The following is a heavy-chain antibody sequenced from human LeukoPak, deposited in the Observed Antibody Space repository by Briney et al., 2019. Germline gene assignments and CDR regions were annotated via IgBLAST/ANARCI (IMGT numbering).Heavy chain of an antibody. CDR2: ISYRGST. Sequence: SETLSLTCTVSGGSISSYYSSWIRQPPGEGLGWIGYISYRGSTNFNPSPPRRHNTSVDTSKNQFSLKLSSVTAADTAVYYCAREGTAGTNPNWFDPWGQGNLVTVSS. CDR3: AREGTAGTNPNWFDP. CDR1: GGSISSYY. J-gene: IGHJ5*02. D-gene: IGHD1-1*01. V-gene: IGHV4-59*01.